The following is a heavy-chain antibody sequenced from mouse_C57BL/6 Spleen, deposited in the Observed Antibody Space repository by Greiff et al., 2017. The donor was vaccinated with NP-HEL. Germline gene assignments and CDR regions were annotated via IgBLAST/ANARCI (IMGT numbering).Heavy chain of an antibody. J-gene: IGHJ2*01. Sequence: DVKLVESEGGLVQPGSSMKLSCTASGFTFSDYYMAWVRQVPEKGLEWVANINYDGSSTYYLDSLKSRFIISRDNAKNILYLQMSSLKSEVTATYYCARGYYWDPLYYFDYWGQGTTLTVSS. D-gene: IGHD4-1*01. CDR3: ARGYYWDPLYYFDY. CDR1: GFTFSDYY. CDR2: INYDGSST. V-gene: IGHV5-16*01.